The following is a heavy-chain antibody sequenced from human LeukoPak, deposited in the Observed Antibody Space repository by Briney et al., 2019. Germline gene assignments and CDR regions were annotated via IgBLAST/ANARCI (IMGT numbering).Heavy chain of an antibody. CDR2: IYYGQTI. D-gene: IGHD4/OR15-4a*01. Sequence: SETLSLPCAVYGGSFSGYYWSWIRQSPGKGLEWIGSIYYGQTIYYNPSLNSRVTISVVTSKDHFTLQLNSVTAADTAVYYCVRHDGRGGATMGAFDSWGQGSLVTVSS. J-gene: IGHJ5*01. CDR1: GGSFSGYY. CDR3: VRHDGRGGATMGAFDS. V-gene: IGHV4-34*01.